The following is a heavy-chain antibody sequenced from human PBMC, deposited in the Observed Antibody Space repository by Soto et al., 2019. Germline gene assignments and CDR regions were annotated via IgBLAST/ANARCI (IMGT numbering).Heavy chain of an antibody. CDR2: INAGNGNT. D-gene: IGHD6-19*01. CDR1: GYTFTSYA. Sequence: ASVKVSCKASGYTFTSYAMHCVRQAPGQRLEWMGWINAGNGNTKYSQKFQGRVTITRDTSASTAYMELSSLRSEDTAVYYCARGSGWYFNWFDPWGQGTLVTVS. CDR3: ARGSGWYFNWFDP. J-gene: IGHJ5*02. V-gene: IGHV1-3*01.